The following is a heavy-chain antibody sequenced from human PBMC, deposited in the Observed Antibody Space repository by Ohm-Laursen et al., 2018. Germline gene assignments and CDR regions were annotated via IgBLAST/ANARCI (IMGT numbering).Heavy chain of an antibody. J-gene: IGHJ4*02. CDR3: ARHDGYGR. Sequence: RSLRLSCSASGFTFSSYGMNWVRQAPGKGLEWVAIIWHDGSNKYYADPVKGRFTISRDNSKNTLYLQMNSLRAEDTAVYYCARHDGYGRWGQGTRVTVSS. V-gene: IGHV3-33*01. CDR1: GFTFSSYG. D-gene: IGHD5-24*01. CDR2: IWHDGSNK.